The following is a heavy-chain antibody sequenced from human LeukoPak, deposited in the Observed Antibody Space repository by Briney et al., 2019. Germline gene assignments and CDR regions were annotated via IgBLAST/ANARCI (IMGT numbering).Heavy chain of an antibody. CDR2: ISPYNDNT. CDR3: AKDPPHSSGPNSPCFEF. Sequence: ASVKVSCKASGYTFTTYGISWVRQAPGQGLEWMGWISPYNDNTEYAQKFQGRVTMTTDTSTSTVYVELRSLRPDDTAMYYCAKDPPHSSGPNSPCFEFWGQGALVTVSS. J-gene: IGHJ4*02. CDR1: GYTFTTYG. V-gene: IGHV1-18*01. D-gene: IGHD6-19*01.